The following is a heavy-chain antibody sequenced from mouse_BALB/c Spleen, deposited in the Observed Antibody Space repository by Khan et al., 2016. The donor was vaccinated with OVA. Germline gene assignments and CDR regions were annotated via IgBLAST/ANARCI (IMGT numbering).Heavy chain of an antibody. D-gene: IGHD4-1*01. V-gene: IGHV5-17*02. CDR3: ARSNWNWFAY. CDR2: ISSDSINL. CDR1: GFTFSSFG. J-gene: IGHJ3*01. Sequence: EVELVESGGGLVQPGGSRKLYCTASGFTFSSFGMHWVRQAPEKGLEWVAYISSDSINLNYADTVKGRFTISRDNPRNTLFLQMTSVRSEDTAMYYCARSNWNWFAYWDQGTLVTVYA.